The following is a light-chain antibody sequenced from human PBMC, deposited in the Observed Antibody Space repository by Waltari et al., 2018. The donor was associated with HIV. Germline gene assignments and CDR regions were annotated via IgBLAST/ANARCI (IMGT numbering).Light chain of an antibody. J-gene: IGLJ1*01. V-gene: IGLV2-18*01. CDR1: SSDFSTSER. CDR3: ALYLGNNTHYV. Sequence: QSALTQPPSVSGSPGQSVTMSCTGNSSDFSTSERISWYQQTPGTAPKAVIHDVTERPQGVPDRFSGFKFDDTASLTISGLQAEDEADYYCALYLGNNTHYVFGTGTKVTVL. CDR2: DVT.